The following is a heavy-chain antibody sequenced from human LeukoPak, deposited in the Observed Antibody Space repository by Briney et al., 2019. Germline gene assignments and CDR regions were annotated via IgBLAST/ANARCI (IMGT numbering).Heavy chain of an antibody. CDR2: INAGNGNT. D-gene: IGHD4-17*01. J-gene: IGHJ5*02. CDR1: GYTFTSYA. V-gene: IGHV1-3*01. CDR3: ARDRGDYGFDP. Sequence: ASVKVSCKASGYTFTSYAMHWLRQAPGQRLEWMGRINAGNGNTKYSQKFQGRGTITRDTSASTAYMDLSSLRSEDTAVYYCARDRGDYGFDPWGQGTLVTVSS.